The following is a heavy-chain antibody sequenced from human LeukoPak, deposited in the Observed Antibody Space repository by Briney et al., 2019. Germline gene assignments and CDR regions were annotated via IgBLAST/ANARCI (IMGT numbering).Heavy chain of an antibody. Sequence: PSETLSLTCTVSGGSISSYYWSWIRQPPGKGLEWIGYIYYSGSTNYNPSLKSRVTISVDTSKNQFSLKRSSVTAADTAVYYCARGHSGTFDYWGQGTLVTVSS. V-gene: IGHV4-59*01. J-gene: IGHJ4*02. CDR3: ARGHSGTFDY. CDR1: GGSISSYY. CDR2: IYYSGST. D-gene: IGHD2-15*01.